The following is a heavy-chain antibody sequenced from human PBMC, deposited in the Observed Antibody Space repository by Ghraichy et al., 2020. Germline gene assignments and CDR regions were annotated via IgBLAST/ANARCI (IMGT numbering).Heavy chain of an antibody. J-gene: IGHJ6*02. V-gene: IGHV4-39*01. CDR3: ARQNFLYCSSTSCYWGLYYYYGMDV. CDR1: GGSISSSSYY. Sequence: SETLSLTCTVSGGSISSSSYYWGWIRQPPGKGLEWIGSIYYSGSTYYNPSLKSRVTISVDTSKNQFSLKLSSVTAADTAVYYCARQNFLYCSSTSCYWGLYYYYGMDVWGQGTTVTVSS. CDR2: IYYSGST. D-gene: IGHD2-2*01.